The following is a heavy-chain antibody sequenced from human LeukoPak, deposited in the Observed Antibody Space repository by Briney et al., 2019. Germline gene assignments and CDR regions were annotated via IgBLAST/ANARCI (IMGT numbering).Heavy chain of an antibody. CDR1: GFTFSSYW. CDR3: ARGQYFSTTYYFDY. CDR2: IKQAGTEK. D-gene: IGHD2/OR15-2a*01. V-gene: IGHV3-7*03. J-gene: IGHJ4*02. Sequence: GGSLRLFCAASGFTFSSYWMTWVRQAPGKGLEWVANIKQAGTEKYYVDSVKGRFTISRDNAKNSLFLQMNSLRAEDTAVYFCARGQYFSTTYYFDYWGQGTLVTVSS.